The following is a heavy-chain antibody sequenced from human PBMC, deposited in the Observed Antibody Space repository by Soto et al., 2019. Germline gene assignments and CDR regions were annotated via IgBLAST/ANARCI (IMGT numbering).Heavy chain of an antibody. CDR3: ARVDGISGTTDNWYFAL. V-gene: IGHV3-21*01. J-gene: IGHJ2*01. Sequence: EEQLVESGGGLVKVGGSLRLSCAASGFTFSSFGMNWVRQAPGKGLEWVSCISRRSTYIYSADSLKGRFTISRDDAKNSLYLQINDVRVEDTAVYYCARVDGISGTTDNWYFALWGRGTPVTVSS. D-gene: IGHD1-20*01. CDR1: GFTFSSFG. CDR2: ISRRSTYI.